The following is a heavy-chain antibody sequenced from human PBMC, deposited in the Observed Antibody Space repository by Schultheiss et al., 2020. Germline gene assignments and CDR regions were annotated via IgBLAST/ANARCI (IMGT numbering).Heavy chain of an antibody. Sequence: SETLSLTCAVSGGSISSSNWWSWVRQPPGKGLEWIGEIHHSGSTNYNPSLKSRVTISVDTSKNQFSLKLSSVTAADTAVYYCARGGSSSWPFDYWGQGTLGTVSS. CDR3: ARGGSSSWPFDY. CDR1: GGSISSSNW. D-gene: IGHD6-13*01. CDR2: IHHSGST. J-gene: IGHJ4*02. V-gene: IGHV4-4*02.